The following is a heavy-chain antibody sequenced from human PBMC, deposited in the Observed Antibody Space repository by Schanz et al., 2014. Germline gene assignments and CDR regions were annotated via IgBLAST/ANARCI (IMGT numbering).Heavy chain of an antibody. V-gene: IGHV3-23*01. D-gene: IGHD4-17*01. J-gene: IGHJ3*02. CDR2: IGVDGTTT. CDR3: ARKMKLGVYGGKGHDSLDI. Sequence: EVQLMESGGGLVKPGGSLRLSCVASGFAFSSYGMNWLRQAPGKGLEWVSVIGVDGTTTHYADSVKGRFTISRDNSKNTLYLQMNSLRPEDTAVYYCARKMKLGVYGGKGHDSLDIWGQGTMVTVSS. CDR1: GFAFSSYG.